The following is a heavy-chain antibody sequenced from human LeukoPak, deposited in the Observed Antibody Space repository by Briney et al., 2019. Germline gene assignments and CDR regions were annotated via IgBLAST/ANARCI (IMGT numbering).Heavy chain of an antibody. J-gene: IGHJ4*02. CDR1: GASISGHY. CDR2: ISYIGST. D-gene: IGHD6-19*01. Sequence: SETLSLTCNVSGASISGHYLTWIWQPPGKGLEWIGYISYIGSTNYNPSLKSRVTISVDTSKNQFSLRLSSVTAADTAMYYCARGGQWLAPGPDYWGQGTLVTVSS. CDR3: ARGGQWLAPGPDY. V-gene: IGHV4-59*11.